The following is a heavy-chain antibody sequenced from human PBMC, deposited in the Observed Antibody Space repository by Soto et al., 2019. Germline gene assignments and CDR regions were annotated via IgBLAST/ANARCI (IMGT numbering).Heavy chain of an antibody. J-gene: IGHJ4*02. D-gene: IGHD6-13*01. V-gene: IGHV1-46*01. CDR1: GYIFTNYY. CDR3: ARDLAAAAY. CDR2: INPLPTSGST. Sequence: QVQLVQSGAEVKKPGASVKDSCKASGYIFTNYYIHWVRQDPGQGLEWMAIINPLPTSGSTNYAQEFQGRVTVTRDTSTSTVYMEQNSLRSDDTAIYYCARDLAAAAYWGQGTLVTVSS.